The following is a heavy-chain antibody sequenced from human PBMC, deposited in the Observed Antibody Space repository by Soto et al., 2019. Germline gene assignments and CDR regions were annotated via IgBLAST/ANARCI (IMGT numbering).Heavy chain of an antibody. CDR2: INAGNGNT. D-gene: IGHD3-9*01. J-gene: IGHJ6*02. Sequence: ASVKVSCKASGYTFTNYAIHWVRQAPGQRPEWLGGINAGNGNTKDSQKLEGRVTITRDTSASTAYMELSSLRSQDTAVYYCARGRYFDWPTWNYGMDVWGQGTTVTVSS. CDR3: ARGRYFDWPTWNYGMDV. V-gene: IGHV1-3*01. CDR1: GYTFTNYA.